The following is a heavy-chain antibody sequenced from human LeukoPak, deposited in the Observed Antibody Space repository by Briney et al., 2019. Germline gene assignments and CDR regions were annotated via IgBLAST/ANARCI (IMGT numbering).Heavy chain of an antibody. V-gene: IGHV3-74*03. Sequence: PGGSLRLSCAASGFTFSSYWMHWVRQAPGKGLAWVSRINSDGSSITYADSVKGRFTISRDNAKNTLYLQMNSLRVEDTAAYYCAREGRVSGYDFDCWGQGTLVTVSS. CDR3: AREGRVSGYDFDC. J-gene: IGHJ4*02. CDR1: GFTFSSYW. CDR2: INSDGSSI. D-gene: IGHD5-12*01.